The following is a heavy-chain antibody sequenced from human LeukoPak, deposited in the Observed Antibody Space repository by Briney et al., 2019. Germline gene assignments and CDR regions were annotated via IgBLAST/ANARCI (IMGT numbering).Heavy chain of an antibody. V-gene: IGHV3-30*04. CDR3: AREGIVGAYFDY. CDR2: ISYGGSNK. CDR1: GFTFSSYA. J-gene: IGHJ4*02. Sequence: GRSLRLSCAASGFTFSSYAMHWVRQAPGKGLEWVAVISYGGSNKYYADSVKGRFTISRDNSKNTLYLQMNSLRAEDTAVYYCAREGIVGAYFDYWGQGTLVTVSS. D-gene: IGHD1-26*01.